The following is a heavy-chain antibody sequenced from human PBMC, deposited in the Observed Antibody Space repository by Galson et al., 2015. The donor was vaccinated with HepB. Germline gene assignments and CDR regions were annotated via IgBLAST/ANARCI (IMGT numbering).Heavy chain of an antibody. Sequence: SLRLSCAASGFVFSSYAMSWVRQAPGKGPEWVSFISGSGDKTYSVDSVKGRFTLSRDNSKNTLSLQMNSLRAEDTAVYYCAKVFYGDDDYGMYVWGQGTTLTVSS. CDR3: AKVFYGDDDYGMYV. V-gene: IGHV3-23*01. CDR1: GFVFSSYA. J-gene: IGHJ6*01. D-gene: IGHD2-21*02. CDR2: ISGSGDKT.